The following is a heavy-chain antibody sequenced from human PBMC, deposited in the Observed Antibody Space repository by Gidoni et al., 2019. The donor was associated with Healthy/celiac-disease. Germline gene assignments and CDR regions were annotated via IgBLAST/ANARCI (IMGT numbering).Heavy chain of an antibody. CDR1: GYSISSGYY. CDR2: IYHSGST. J-gene: IGHJ6*03. Sequence: QVQLQASGPGPVKPSETLSITCAVSGYSISSGYYWGWIWQPPGKGLEWIGSIYHSGSTYYNPSLKGRVTISVDTSKNQFSLKLSSVTAADTAVYYCARDHGEYNSFYYYMDVWGKGTTVTVS. D-gene: IGHD6-6*01. V-gene: IGHV4-38-2*02. CDR3: ARDHGEYNSFYYYMDV.